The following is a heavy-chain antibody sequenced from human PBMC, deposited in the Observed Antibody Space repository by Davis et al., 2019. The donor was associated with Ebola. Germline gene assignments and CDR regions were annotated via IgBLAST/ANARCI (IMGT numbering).Heavy chain of an antibody. V-gene: IGHV1-69*13. CDR2: IIPFFDTS. CDR3: ARVQLGGWEFDY. CDR1: GGTFTKYT. Sequence: SVKVSCKASGGTFTKYTISWVRQAPGQGLEWMGGIIPFFDTSNYAQKFQGRVTITADESTAYMELSSLRSDDTAVYYCARVQLGGWEFDYWGQGTLVTVSS. D-gene: IGHD1-26*01. J-gene: IGHJ4*02.